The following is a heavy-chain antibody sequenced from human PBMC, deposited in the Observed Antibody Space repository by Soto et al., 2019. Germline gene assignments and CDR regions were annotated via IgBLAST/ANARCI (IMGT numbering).Heavy chain of an antibody. J-gene: IGHJ4*02. CDR3: ARVNDPDDY. Sequence: EVHLVESGGGLVQPGGSLRLSCAASGFAFSRYWMHWVRQAPGGGLMWVSRINDVATGTHYADSVKGRFTVSRDNAKNTVYLQMDSLRAEDTALYYCARVNDPDDYWGQGTLVIVSS. CDR1: GFAFSRYW. CDR2: INDVATGT. V-gene: IGHV3-74*01. D-gene: IGHD1-1*01.